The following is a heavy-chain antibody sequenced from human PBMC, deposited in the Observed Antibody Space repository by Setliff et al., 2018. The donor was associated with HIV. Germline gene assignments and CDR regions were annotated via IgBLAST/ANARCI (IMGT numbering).Heavy chain of an antibody. D-gene: IGHD6-13*01. CDR2: ISSSSTYM. J-gene: IGHJ1*01. CDR1: GFTFSSYS. CDR3: VRDLSGYSSSWGEDFQH. V-gene: IGHV3-21*01. Sequence: GGSLRLSCAASGFTFSSYSMNWVRQAPGKGLEWVSSISSSSTYMFYADSVRGRFTISRDNAKNSLYLEMNTLRADDTAVYYCVRDLSGYSSSWGEDFQHWGQGTLVTVSS.